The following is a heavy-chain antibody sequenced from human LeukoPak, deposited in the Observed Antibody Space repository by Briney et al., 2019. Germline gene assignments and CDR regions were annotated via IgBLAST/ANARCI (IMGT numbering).Heavy chain of an antibody. V-gene: IGHV3-30*18. Sequence: GGSLRLSCAASGFTFSNYGMHWVRQAPGKGLEWVAVISYDGSNKYYADSVKGRFTISRDNSKNTLYLQMNSLRAEDTAVYYCAKGVVVAPDVTPFDYWGQGTLVTVSS. CDR2: ISYDGSNK. J-gene: IGHJ4*02. D-gene: IGHD2-2*01. CDR3: AKGVVVAPDVTPFDY. CDR1: GFTFSNYG.